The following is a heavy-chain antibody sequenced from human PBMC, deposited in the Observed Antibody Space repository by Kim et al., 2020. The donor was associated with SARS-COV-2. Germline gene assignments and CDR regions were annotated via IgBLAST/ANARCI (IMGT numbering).Heavy chain of an antibody. Sequence: YAQKLQGRVTMTTDTSTSTAYMELRSLRSDDTAVYYCARDAILLWFGADYWGQGTLVTVSS. D-gene: IGHD3-10*01. J-gene: IGHJ4*02. V-gene: IGHV1-18*01. CDR3: ARDAILLWFGADY.